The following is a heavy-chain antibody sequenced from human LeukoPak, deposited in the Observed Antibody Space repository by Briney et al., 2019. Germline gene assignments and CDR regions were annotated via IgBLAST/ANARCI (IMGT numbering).Heavy chain of an antibody. CDR1: GFIFSSYG. V-gene: IGHV3-23*01. CDR3: AKSGYSSPSADY. CDR2: ISGSGGST. J-gene: IGHJ4*02. Sequence: GGSLRLSCAASGFIFSSYGMDWVRQAPGKGLEWVSAISGSGGSTYYADSVKGRFTISRDNSKNTLYLQMNSLRAEDTAVYYCAKSGYSSPSADYWGQGTLVTVSS. D-gene: IGHD3-10*01.